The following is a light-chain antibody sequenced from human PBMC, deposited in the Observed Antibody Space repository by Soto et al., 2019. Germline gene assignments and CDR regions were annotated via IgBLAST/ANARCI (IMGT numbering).Light chain of an antibody. CDR1: SSDVGAYNY. V-gene: IGLV2-14*01. CDR2: EVR. CDR3: SSYRSSTIFV. J-gene: IGLJ1*01. Sequence: QSALTQPASVSGSPGQSITISCTGTSSDVGAYNYVSWYQQYPGRAPKVIIFEVRKRPSGVSTRFSGSKSGDTASLTISGLQAEDEADYYCSSYRSSTIFVFGTGTKVTVL.